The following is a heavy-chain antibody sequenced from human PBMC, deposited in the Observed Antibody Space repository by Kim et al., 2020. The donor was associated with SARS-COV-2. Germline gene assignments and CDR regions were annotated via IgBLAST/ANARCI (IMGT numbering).Heavy chain of an antibody. CDR1: GFTFSELA. V-gene: IGHV3-23*01. CDR3: AKYRGEHSAYSYYFDY. CDR2: LRNRSFTT. D-gene: IGHD3-22*01. Sequence: GGSLRLSCAASGFTFSELALGWVLQRPRKGLGWVTGLRNRSFTTHYANSVKGRFSIHRDNAKNTVYLQMNSLRAEDTAVYFCAKYRGEHSAYSYYFDYWGQGTLVTVSS. J-gene: IGHJ4*02.